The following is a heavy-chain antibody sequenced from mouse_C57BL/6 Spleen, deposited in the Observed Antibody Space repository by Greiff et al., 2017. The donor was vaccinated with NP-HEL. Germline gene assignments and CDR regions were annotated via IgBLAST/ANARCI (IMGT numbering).Heavy chain of an antibody. Sequence: VQLQQSGPELVKPGASVKISCKASGYTFTDYYMNWVKQSHGKSLEWIGDINPNNGGTSYNQKFKGKATLTVDKSSSTAYMELRSLTSEDSAVYYCARRRQLRPYFDYWGQGTTLTVSS. CDR1: GYTFTDYY. J-gene: IGHJ2*01. V-gene: IGHV1-26*01. CDR3: ARRRQLRPYFDY. CDR2: INPNNGGT. D-gene: IGHD3-2*02.